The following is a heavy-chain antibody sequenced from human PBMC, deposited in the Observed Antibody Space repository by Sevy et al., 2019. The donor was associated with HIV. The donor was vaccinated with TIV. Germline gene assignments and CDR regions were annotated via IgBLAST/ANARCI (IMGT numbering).Heavy chain of an antibody. J-gene: IGHJ4*02. D-gene: IGHD5-18*01. V-gene: IGHV3-74*03. CDR1: GFSFSIYW. Sequence: GGSLRLSCAASGFSFSIYWMHWVRQVPGKGLVWVSRINSDGSSTTYADSVKGRFTFSRDNAKNTLFLQMNSLRVEDTASSYCVREGVGGYSYGFDYWGQGTLVTVSS. CDR3: VREGVGGYSYGFDY. CDR2: INSDGSST.